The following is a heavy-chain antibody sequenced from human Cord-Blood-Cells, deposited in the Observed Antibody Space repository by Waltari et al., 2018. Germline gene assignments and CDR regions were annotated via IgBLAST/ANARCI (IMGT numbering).Heavy chain of an antibody. Sequence: EVQLVESGGGLIKPGGSLRLSCAASGFTVSSNYISWVRQAPGKGLEWVSVIYSGGSTYCADSVKSRCTISRDNSKNTLYLQMNSLRAEDTAVYYCARSPKGRGGAAAYWGQGTLVTVSS. CDR1: GFTVSSNY. D-gene: IGHD6-13*01. CDR3: ARSPKGRGGAAAY. V-gene: IGHV3-53*01. J-gene: IGHJ4*02. CDR2: IYSGGST.